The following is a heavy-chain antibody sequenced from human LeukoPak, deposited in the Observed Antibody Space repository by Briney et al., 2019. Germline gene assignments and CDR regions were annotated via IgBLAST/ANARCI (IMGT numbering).Heavy chain of an antibody. CDR1: GGSFSGYY. J-gene: IGHJ6*03. V-gene: IGHV3-11*04. CDR2: ISSSGSTI. Sequence: LSLTCAVYGGSFSGYYWSWIRQAPGKGLEWVSYISSSGSTIYYADSVKGRFTISRDNAKNSLYLQMNSLRAEDTAVYYCARGSYDFWSGYVPKNYYYYMDVWGKGTTVTVSS. D-gene: IGHD3-3*01. CDR3: ARGSYDFWSGYVPKNYYYYMDV.